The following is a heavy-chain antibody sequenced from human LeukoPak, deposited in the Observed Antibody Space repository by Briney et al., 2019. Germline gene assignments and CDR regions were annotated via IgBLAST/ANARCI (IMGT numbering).Heavy chain of an antibody. D-gene: IGHD3-3*01. Sequence: GGSLRLSCAASGFSFTDAWMTWVRQAPGKGLEWVSAISGSGGSTYYADSVKGRFTISGDNSKNTLYLQMNSLRAEDTAVYYCAKEIYDFWSGYLFDYWGQGTLVTVSS. CDR3: AKEIYDFWSGYLFDY. CDR1: GFSFTDAW. V-gene: IGHV3-23*01. CDR2: ISGSGGST. J-gene: IGHJ4*02.